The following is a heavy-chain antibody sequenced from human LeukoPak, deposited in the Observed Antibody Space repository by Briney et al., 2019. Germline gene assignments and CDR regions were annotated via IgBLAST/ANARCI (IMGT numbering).Heavy chain of an antibody. CDR2: INHSGST. CDR1: GGSFSGYY. J-gene: IGHJ5*02. CDR3: ARGRRLRFLEWSRENWFDP. D-gene: IGHD3-3*01. Sequence: SETLSLTCAVYGGSFSGYYWSWIRQPPGKGLEWIGEINHSGSTNYNPSLKSRVTISVDTSKNQFSLKLSSVTAADTAVYYCARGRRLRFLEWSRENWFDPWGQGTLVTVSS. V-gene: IGHV4-34*01.